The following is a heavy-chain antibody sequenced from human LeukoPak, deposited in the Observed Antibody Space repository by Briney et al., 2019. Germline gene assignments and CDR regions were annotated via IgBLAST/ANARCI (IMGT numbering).Heavy chain of an antibody. CDR2: INQDGSEK. CDR3: ARESAKWELLAPFDY. Sequence: PGGSLRLSCAASGFTFSNYWMNWVRQAPGKGLEWVANINQDGSEKYYVDSVKGRFTISRDDEKNSLFLQMNSLRAEDTAVYYCARESAKWELLAPFDYWGQGTLVTVSS. CDR1: GFTFSNYW. V-gene: IGHV3-7*01. D-gene: IGHD1-26*01. J-gene: IGHJ4*02.